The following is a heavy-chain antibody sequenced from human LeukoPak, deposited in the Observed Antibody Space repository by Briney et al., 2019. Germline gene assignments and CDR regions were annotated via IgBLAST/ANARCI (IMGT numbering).Heavy chain of an antibody. J-gene: IGHJ4*02. CDR2: IYTSEST. CDR3: ARYYDILTGPPDY. V-gene: IGHV4-61*09. CDR1: GGSISSGSYY. D-gene: IGHD3-9*01. Sequence: SETLSLTCTVSGGSISSGSYYWSWIRQPAGKGLEWIGHIYTSESTKYNPSLKSRVTISIDTSKNQFSLKLSSVTAADTAVYYCARYYDILTGPPDYWGQGTLVTVSS.